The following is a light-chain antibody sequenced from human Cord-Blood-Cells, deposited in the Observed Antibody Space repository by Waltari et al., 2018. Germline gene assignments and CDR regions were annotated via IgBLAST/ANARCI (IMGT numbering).Light chain of an antibody. CDR3: CSYAGSFWV. Sequence: QSAQTQPRSVSGSPGQSVTIPCTGTSSDVGGYNYVSWYQQHPGKAPKLMIYDVSKRPSGVPDRFSGSKSGNTASLTISGLQAEDEADYYCCSYAGSFWVFGGGTKLTVL. V-gene: IGLV2-11*01. CDR1: SSDVGGYNY. CDR2: DVS. J-gene: IGLJ3*02.